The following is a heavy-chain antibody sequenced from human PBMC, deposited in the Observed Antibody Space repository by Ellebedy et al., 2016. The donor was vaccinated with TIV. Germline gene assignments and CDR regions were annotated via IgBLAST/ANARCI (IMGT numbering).Heavy chain of an antibody. J-gene: IGHJ4*02. Sequence: AASVKVSCKASGYTFTGYYIHWVRQAPGQGLEWMGWLNVASTDTNYAQRFRDRVTMTRDTSISTAYMDLSRLTSGDTAVYYCARSVMKVVTAAPLGYWGQGTLVTVSS. CDR3: ARSVMKVVTAAPLGY. V-gene: IGHV1-2*02. CDR2: LNVASTDT. CDR1: GYTFTGYY. D-gene: IGHD3-22*01.